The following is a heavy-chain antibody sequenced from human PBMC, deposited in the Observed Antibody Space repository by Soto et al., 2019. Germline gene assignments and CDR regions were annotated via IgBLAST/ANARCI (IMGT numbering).Heavy chain of an antibody. CDR3: ARGGDIAVVTANFPDY. J-gene: IGHJ4*02. CDR1: GYSISSGYY. D-gene: IGHD2-21*02. CDR2: IYHSGRT. Sequence: KASETLSLTCAVSGYSISSGYYWGWIRQPPGKGLEWIGSIYHSGRTYYNPSLKSRLTISVDTSKNQFSLKLSSVTAADTAVYFCARGGDIAVVTANFPDYWGQGTLVTVSS. V-gene: IGHV4-38-2*01.